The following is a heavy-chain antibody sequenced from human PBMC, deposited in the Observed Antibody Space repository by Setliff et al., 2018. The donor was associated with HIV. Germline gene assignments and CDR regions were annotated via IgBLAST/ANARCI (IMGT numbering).Heavy chain of an antibody. D-gene: IGHD4-17*01. CDR3: ATLDPNYGDYCDY. CDR2: IYPYDSDT. Sequence: GESLKISCKGSGYSFTTYWIGWVRQMPGKGLEWMGIIYPYDSDTRYSPSFQGQVTISVDNSISTAYLQWSSLRASDTAMYYCATLDPNYGDYCDYWGQGTLVTVSS. CDR1: GYSFTTYW. V-gene: IGHV5-51*01. J-gene: IGHJ4*02.